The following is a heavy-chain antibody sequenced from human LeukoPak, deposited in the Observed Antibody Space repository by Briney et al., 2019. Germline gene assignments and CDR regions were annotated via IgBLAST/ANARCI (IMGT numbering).Heavy chain of an antibody. CDR3: TRAPPGMTMMTDY. CDR1: GGTFSSYA. CDR2: ISTNDGNT. V-gene: IGHV1-18*01. J-gene: IGHJ4*02. Sequence: ASVKVSCKASGGTFSSYAISWVRQAPGQGLEWMGGISTNDGNTVYAQRLQGRVTMTTDTSTSVAYMELRSLTSDDTAVYYCTRAPPGMTMMTDYWGQGTLVTVSS. D-gene: IGHD3-22*01.